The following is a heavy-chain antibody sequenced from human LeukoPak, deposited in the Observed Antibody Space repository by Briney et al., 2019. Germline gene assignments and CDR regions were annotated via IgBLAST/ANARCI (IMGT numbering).Heavy chain of an antibody. V-gene: IGHV3-21*01. CDR3: ARDTSGYSGYEFGY. Sequence: PGGSLRLSCAASGFTFSSYSMNWVRQAPGKGLEWVSSISSSSSYIYYADSVKGRFTISRDNAKNSLYLQMNSLRAEDTAVYYCARDTSGYSGYEFGYWGQGTLVTVSS. CDR2: ISSSSSYI. CDR1: GFTFSSYS. D-gene: IGHD5-12*01. J-gene: IGHJ4*02.